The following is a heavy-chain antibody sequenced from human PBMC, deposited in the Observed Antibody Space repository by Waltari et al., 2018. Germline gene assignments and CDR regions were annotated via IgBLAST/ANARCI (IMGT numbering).Heavy chain of an antibody. CDR3: ARDSGTPDAFDI. CDR2: LHYIGDT. J-gene: IGHJ3*02. V-gene: IGHV4-39*07. CDR1: GDSISNNNYY. Sequence: QLQLQDSGPGLVEPSETLSLTCTASGDSISNNNYYWGWIRQAQGTGLEWIGSLHYIGDTYYRSTLKSRVIISEDPANNKFSLRLTAVTAADTAIYFCARDSGTPDAFDIWGQGTMVTVSS.